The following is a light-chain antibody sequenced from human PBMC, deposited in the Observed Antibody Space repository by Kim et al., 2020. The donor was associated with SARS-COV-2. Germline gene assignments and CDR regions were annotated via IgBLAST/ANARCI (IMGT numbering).Light chain of an antibody. CDR1: QSVSSN. Sequence: SPGERVTLSCRASQSVSSNLAWYQQKPGQAPRRLIYGASTRATGIPARFSGSGSGTEFTLTISSLQSEDFAVYYCQQYNNWPPWTFGQGTKVDIK. CDR2: GAS. CDR3: QQYNNWPPWT. J-gene: IGKJ1*01. V-gene: IGKV3-15*01.